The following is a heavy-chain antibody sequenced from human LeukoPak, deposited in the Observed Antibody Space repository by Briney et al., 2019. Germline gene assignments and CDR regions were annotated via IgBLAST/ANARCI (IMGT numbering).Heavy chain of an antibody. D-gene: IGHD3-10*02. CDR1: GYTFTSHA. CDR2: INAGNGNT. V-gene: IGHV1-3*01. CDR3: ARCGVLGDFDY. J-gene: IGHJ4*02. Sequence: GAPVKVSCKASGYTFTSHALHWVRQAPGQRLEWMGWINAGNGNTKYSQKFQGRVTITTDTSASTAYMELSSLSSEDTAVYFCARCGVLGDFDYWGQGTLVAVSS.